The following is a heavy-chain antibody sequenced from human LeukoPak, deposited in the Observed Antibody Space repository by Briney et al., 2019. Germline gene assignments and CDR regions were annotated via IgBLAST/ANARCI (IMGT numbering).Heavy chain of an antibody. CDR3: ARGADSSGYYSIFYFDY. J-gene: IGHJ4*02. CDR2: IYYSGST. D-gene: IGHD3-22*01. V-gene: IGHV4-59*01. CDR1: GGSISSYY. Sequence: SETLSLTCTVAGGSISSYYWSWIRQPPGKGLEWIGYIYYSGSTNYNPSLKSRVTISVDTSKNQFSLKLSSVTAADTAVYYCARGADSSGYYSIFYFDYWGQGTLVTVSS.